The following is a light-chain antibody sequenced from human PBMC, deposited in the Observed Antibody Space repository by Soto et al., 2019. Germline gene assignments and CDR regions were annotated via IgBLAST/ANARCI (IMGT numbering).Light chain of an antibody. CDR2: DAS. V-gene: IGKV1-5*01. CDR3: QQYNSYLLT. Sequence: DIQMTQSPSTLSASVGDRVTITCRASQSISSWLAWYQQQPGKAPKLLIYDASSLESGVPSRFSGSGSGTEFPLTISSLQPDDFATYYCQQYNSYLLTFGGGTKVEIK. CDR1: QSISSW. J-gene: IGKJ4*01.